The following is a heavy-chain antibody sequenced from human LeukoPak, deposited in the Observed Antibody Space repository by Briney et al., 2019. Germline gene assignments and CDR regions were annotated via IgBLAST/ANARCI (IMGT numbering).Heavy chain of an antibody. Sequence: ASVRVSCKASDYTFARYGMSWVRQAPGQGLEWMGWISGYNGNTNYAQKVQGRVTMTTDTSTSTAYMELRSLRSDDTAIYYCARWSRSYSFDYWGQGTLVTVSS. CDR3: ARWSRSYSFDY. D-gene: IGHD3-10*01. V-gene: IGHV1-18*01. CDR2: ISGYNGNT. J-gene: IGHJ4*02. CDR1: DYTFARYG.